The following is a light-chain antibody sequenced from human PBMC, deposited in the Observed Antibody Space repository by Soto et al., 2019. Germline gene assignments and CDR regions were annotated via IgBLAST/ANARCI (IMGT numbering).Light chain of an antibody. J-gene: IGKJ1*01. CDR3: TQRSNWPWT. Sequence: IVLTQSPASLSLSPGERATLSCWASQSVSSYLAWYQHKPGQAPRLLIYDASNRATGIPARFSGSGSGTDFTVTIGSLEPEDFAVYYCTQRSNWPWTFGQGNQVDI. CDR1: QSVSSY. V-gene: IGKV3-11*01. CDR2: DAS.